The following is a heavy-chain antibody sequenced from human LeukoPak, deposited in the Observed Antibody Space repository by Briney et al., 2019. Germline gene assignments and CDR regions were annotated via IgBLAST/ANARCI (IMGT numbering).Heavy chain of an antibody. J-gene: IGHJ4*02. V-gene: IGHV3-7*04. CDR1: GFTFISYW. CDR2: IKQDGSEK. D-gene: IGHD3-3*01. Sequence: GGSLRLSCTASGFTFISYWMSSVRQAPGKGLEWVATIKQDGSEKYYVDSVKGRFTISRDNAKNSLYLQMNSLRAEDSAAYYCARVYLERLTAGYFDHWGQGTWVTVSP. CDR3: ARVYLERLTAGYFDH.